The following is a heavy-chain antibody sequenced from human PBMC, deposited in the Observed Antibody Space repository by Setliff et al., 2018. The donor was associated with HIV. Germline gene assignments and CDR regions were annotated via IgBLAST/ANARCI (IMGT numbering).Heavy chain of an antibody. CDR2: IYTSGST. CDR1: GGSISSGSYY. CDR3: ARGNNGYYYDSSGGSCPAHHYYYYMDV. J-gene: IGHJ6*03. V-gene: IGHV4-61*09. D-gene: IGHD3-22*01. Sequence: PSETLSLTCTVSGGSISSGSYYWSWIRQPAGKGLEWIGHIYTSGSTNYNPSLKSRVTISVDTSKNQFSLKLSSVTAADTAVYYCARGNNGYYYDSSGGSCPAHHYYYYMDVWGKGTTVTVSS.